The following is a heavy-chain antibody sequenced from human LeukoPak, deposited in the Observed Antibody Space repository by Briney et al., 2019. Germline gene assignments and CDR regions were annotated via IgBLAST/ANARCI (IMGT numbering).Heavy chain of an antibody. D-gene: IGHD3-9*01. CDR3: AKVPYYDILTGLDY. Sequence: GGSLRLSCAASGFTFSSYGMHWVRQAPGKGLEWVAVISYDGSNKYYADSVKGRFTISRDNSKNTLYLQMNSLRAEDTAVYYCAKVPYYDILTGLDYWGQGTLVTVSS. V-gene: IGHV3-30*18. J-gene: IGHJ4*02. CDR2: ISYDGSNK. CDR1: GFTFSSYG.